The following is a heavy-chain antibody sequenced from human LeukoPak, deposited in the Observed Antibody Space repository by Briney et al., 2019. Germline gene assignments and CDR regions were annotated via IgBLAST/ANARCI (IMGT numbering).Heavy chain of an antibody. Sequence: GGSLRLSCAVSGFTFSSYAMSWVRQAPGKGLEWVSVISSSGHSTHFADAVKGRFTISRDNSKNTVYLQMNSLRAEDAAVYYCANEGPNFDYWGQGTLVTVSS. CDR2: ISSSGHST. CDR3: ANEGPNFDY. D-gene: IGHD2-8*01. V-gene: IGHV3-23*01. CDR1: GFTFSSYA. J-gene: IGHJ4*02.